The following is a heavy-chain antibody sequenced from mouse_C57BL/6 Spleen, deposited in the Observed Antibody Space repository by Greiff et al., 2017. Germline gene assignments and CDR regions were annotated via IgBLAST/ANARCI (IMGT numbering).Heavy chain of an antibody. V-gene: IGHV1-64*01. J-gene: IGHJ3*01. CDR2: IHPNSGST. CDR3: AREGDDYEFAY. Sequence: QVQLQQPGAELVKPGASVKLSCKASGYTFTSYWMHWVKQRPGQGLEWIGMIHPNSGSTNYNEKFKSKATLTVDKSSSTAYMQLSSLTSEDSAVYYCAREGDDYEFAYWGQGTLVTVSA. D-gene: IGHD2-4*01. CDR1: GYTFTSYW.